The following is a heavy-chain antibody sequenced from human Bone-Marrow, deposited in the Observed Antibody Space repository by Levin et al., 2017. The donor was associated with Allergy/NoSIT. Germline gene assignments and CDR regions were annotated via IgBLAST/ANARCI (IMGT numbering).Heavy chain of an antibody. V-gene: IGHV5-51*01. CDR2: MYPGDSDT. J-gene: IGHJ4*02. CDR3: ARPRLVGSSTEGFDY. Sequence: GGSLRLSCKGSGYSFTTYWIAWVRQMPGKGLEVMGIMYPGDSDTRYTPSFQGQVTISADKSISTAYLQWTSLRASDTAVYYCARPRLVGSSTEGFDYWGQGTLVTVSS. CDR1: GYSFTTYW. D-gene: IGHD5-12*01.